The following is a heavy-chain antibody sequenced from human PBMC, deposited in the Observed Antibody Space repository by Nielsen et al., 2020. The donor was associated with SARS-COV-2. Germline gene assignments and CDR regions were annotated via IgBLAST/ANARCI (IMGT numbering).Heavy chain of an antibody. J-gene: IGHJ5*02. CDR2: IYYSGST. CDR1: GGSISSSSYY. V-gene: IGHV4-39*01. D-gene: IGHD3-10*01. Sequence: SETLSLTCTVSGGSISSSSYYWGWIRQPPGKGLEWIGSIYYSGSTYYNPSLKSRVTISVDTSKNQFSLKLSSVTAADTAVYYCARRQMVLWFGELLGWFDPWGQGTLVTVSS. CDR3: ARRQMVLWFGELLGWFDP.